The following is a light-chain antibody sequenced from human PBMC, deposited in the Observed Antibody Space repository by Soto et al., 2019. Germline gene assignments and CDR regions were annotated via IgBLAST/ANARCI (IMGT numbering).Light chain of an antibody. J-gene: IGLJ1*01. CDR3: SSYTSSSPLV. CDR1: SSDVGGYNY. Sequence: QSALTQPAYVSGSPGQSITISCTGTSSDVGGYNYVSWYQQHPGKTPKLMIYDVSNRPSGVSNRFSGSKSGNTASLTISGLQAEDEADYYCSSYTSSSPLVFGTGTKLTVL. CDR2: DVS. V-gene: IGLV2-14*01.